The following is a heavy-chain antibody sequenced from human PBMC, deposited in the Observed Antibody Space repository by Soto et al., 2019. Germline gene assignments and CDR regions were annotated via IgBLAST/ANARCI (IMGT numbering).Heavy chain of an antibody. CDR1: GYTFTSYG. V-gene: IGHV1-18*01. D-gene: IGHD5-18*01. Sequence: QVQLVQSGAEVKKPGASVKVSCKASGYTFTSYGISWVRQAPGPGLEWMGWISAYKGNTNYAQKLQGSVTRTTDTCTSRAYMELRSLSADHTTVYYCARVGEGTAMVGYYYDYCAQETLVTVSS. J-gene: IGHJ4*02. CDR2: ISAYKGNT. CDR3: ARVGEGTAMVGYYYDY.